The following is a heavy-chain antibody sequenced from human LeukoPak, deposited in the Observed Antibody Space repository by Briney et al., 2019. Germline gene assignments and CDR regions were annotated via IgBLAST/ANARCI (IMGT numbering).Heavy chain of an antibody. Sequence: GGSLRLSSAASGFTFNTYSMGWVRLSPGKGLECVANIQQDGSEEYCVDSVKGRFTISRDNAKNSLYLQMNSLRAEDTAIYYCARWRCQQPEFDYWGQGSLVTVSS. CDR3: ARWRCQQPEFDY. J-gene: IGHJ4*02. CDR1: GFTFNTYS. V-gene: IGHV3-7*02. CDR2: IQQDGSEE. D-gene: IGHD5-24*01.